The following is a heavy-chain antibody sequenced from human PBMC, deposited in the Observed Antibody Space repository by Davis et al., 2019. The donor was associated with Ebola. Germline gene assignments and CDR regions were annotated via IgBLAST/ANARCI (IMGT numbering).Heavy chain of an antibody. CDR1: GYTFTSYA. D-gene: IGHD2-2*01. CDR2: INAGNGNT. Sequence: AASVKVSCKASGYTFTSYAMHWVRQAPGQRLEWMGWINAGNGNTKYSQKFQGRVTMTRDTSISTAYMELSRLRSDDTAVYYCARDHCSSTSCPGDFDYWGQGTLVTVSS. J-gene: IGHJ4*02. CDR3: ARDHCSSTSCPGDFDY. V-gene: IGHV1-3*01.